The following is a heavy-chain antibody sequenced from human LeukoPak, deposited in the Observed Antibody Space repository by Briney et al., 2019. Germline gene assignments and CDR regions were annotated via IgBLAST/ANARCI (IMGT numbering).Heavy chain of an antibody. V-gene: IGHV3-74*01. CDR1: GFTFSTYW. CDR2: IKSDGST. CDR3: ARAPSEIGGYYPEYFRH. D-gene: IGHD3-3*01. J-gene: IGHJ1*01. Sequence: GSLRLSCAASGFTFSTYWMHWVRQAPGKGLVWVSRIKSDGSTNYADSVKGRFTISRDNAKNTLSLQMNSLRPEDTGVYYCARAPSEIGGYYPEYFRHWGQGTLVTVSS.